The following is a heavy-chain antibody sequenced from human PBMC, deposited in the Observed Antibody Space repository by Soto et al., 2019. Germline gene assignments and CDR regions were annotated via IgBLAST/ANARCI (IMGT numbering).Heavy chain of an antibody. CDR2: ISGSSDFL. V-gene: IGHV3-21*01. D-gene: IGHD2-2*01. CDR1: GFTFSNSI. J-gene: IGHJ3*02. CDR3: ATNTWYDFDI. Sequence: PGGSLRLSCAASGFTFSNSIINWVRQAPGQGLEWVSSISGSSDFLYYADSVKGRFTISRDTATNSLYLQMNSLRAEDTAVYYCATNTWYDFDIWGQGPMVTVSS.